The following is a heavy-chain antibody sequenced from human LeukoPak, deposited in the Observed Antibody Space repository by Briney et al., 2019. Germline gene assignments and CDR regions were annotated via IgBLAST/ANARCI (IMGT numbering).Heavy chain of an antibody. CDR1: GYTFTGYY. J-gene: IGHJ5*02. D-gene: IGHD3-10*01. CDR2: INPNSGGT. Sequence: ASVKVSCKASGYTFTGYYMHWVRQAPGQGLEWMGWINPNSGGTNYAQKFQGRVTMTRDTSISTAYMELSRLRSDDTAVYYCARGWGKTSGSYYRPQPNKGWFDPWGQGTLVTVSS. V-gene: IGHV1-2*02. CDR3: ARGWGKTSGSYYRPQPNKGWFDP.